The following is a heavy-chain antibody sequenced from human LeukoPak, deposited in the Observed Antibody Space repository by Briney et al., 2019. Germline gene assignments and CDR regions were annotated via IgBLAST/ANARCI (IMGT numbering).Heavy chain of an antibody. Sequence: ASVKVSCKASGYTFTSYYLHWVRQAPGQGLEWMGIINPSGGGISYAQKLQGRVTMTSDTSTSTVYMELSSLRSEDTAVYYCARANWFDPWGQGTLVTVSS. CDR2: INPSGGGI. V-gene: IGHV1-46*04. CDR1: GYTFTSYY. CDR3: ARANWFDP. J-gene: IGHJ5*02.